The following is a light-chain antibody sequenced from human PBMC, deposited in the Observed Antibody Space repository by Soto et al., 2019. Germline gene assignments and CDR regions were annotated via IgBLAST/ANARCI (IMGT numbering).Light chain of an antibody. Sequence: QTVVTQEPSLTVSPGGTVTLTCASSTGAVTSDYYPSWFQQKPGQAPRSLIYSISNKHSWTPARFSGSLLGGKAALTLSGVQPEDEAEYYCLLYYGGARVFGGGTKLTVL. CDR1: TGAVTSDYY. CDR2: SIS. V-gene: IGLV7-43*01. CDR3: LLYYGGARV. J-gene: IGLJ3*02.